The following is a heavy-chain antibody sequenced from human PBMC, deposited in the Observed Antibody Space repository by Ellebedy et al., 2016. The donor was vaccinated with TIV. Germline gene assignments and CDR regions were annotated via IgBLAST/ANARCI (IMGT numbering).Heavy chain of an antibody. CDR2: ISRNGGAT. D-gene: IGHD2/OR15-2a*01. CDR3: ARDQHFAFDV. J-gene: IGHJ2*01. V-gene: IGHV3-48*02. CDR1: GVPFSSYS. Sequence: LSLTCAASGVPFSSYSMNGVRPAPGKWLERLSYISRNGGATYYADSARGRFTISRDNVKNSMCLQMNILRDDDTAVYACARDQHFAFDVWGRGTLVTASS.